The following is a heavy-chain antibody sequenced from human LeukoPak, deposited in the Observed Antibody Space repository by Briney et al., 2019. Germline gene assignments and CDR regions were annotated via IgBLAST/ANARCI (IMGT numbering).Heavy chain of an antibody. CDR3: ARGRDRYCGGDCYLGYFDY. V-gene: IGHV1-2*02. Sequence: ASVKVSCKASGYTFTSYGISWVRQAPGQGLEWMGWINPNSGGTNYAQKFQGRVTMTRDTSISTAYMELSRLRSDDTAVYYCARGRDRYCGGDCYLGYFDYWGQGTLVTVSS. CDR1: GYTFTSYG. D-gene: IGHD2-21*02. J-gene: IGHJ4*02. CDR2: INPNSGGT.